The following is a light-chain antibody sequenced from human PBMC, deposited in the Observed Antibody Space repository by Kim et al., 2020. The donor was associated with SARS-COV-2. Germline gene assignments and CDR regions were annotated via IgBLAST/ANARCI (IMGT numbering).Light chain of an antibody. CDR1: SSDVSGYNY. J-gene: IGLJ1*01. CDR3: SSYSSSSTYV. CDR2: DVS. Sequence: QSALTQPASVSGSPGQSITISCTGTSSDVSGYNYVCWYQQHPGKAPKLMIYDVSKRPSGVSNRFSGSKSGNTASLTISGLQAEDEADFYCSSYSSSSTYVFGTGTKVTVL. V-gene: IGLV2-14*01.